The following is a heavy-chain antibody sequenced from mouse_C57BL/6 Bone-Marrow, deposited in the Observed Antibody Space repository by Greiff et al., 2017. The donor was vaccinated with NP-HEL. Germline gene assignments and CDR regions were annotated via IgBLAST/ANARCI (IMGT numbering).Heavy chain of an antibody. CDR1: GYSFTGYF. V-gene: IGHV1-20*01. Sequence: EVKLLESGPELVKPGDSVKISCKASGYSFTGYFMNWVMQSHGKSLEWIGRINPYNGDTFYNQKFKGKATLTVDKSSSTAHMELRSLTSEDSAVYYCARGGYYGRRDWYFDVWGTGTTVTVSS. CDR2: INPYNGDT. J-gene: IGHJ1*03. CDR3: ARGGYYGRRDWYFDV. D-gene: IGHD1-1*01.